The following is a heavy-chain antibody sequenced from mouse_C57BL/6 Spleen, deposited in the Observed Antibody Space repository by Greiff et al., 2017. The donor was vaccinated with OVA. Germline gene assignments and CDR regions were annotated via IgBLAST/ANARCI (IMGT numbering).Heavy chain of an antibody. J-gene: IGHJ2*01. CDR2: ISDGGSYT. D-gene: IGHD1-1*01. CDR3: AREVYGSLYYFDY. V-gene: IGHV5-4*01. Sequence: EVKLVESGGGLVKPGGSLKLSCAASGFTFSSYAMSWVRQTPEKRLEWVATISDGGSYTYYPDNVKGRFTISRDNAKNNLYLQMSHLKSEDTAMYYCAREVYGSLYYFDYWGQGTTLTVSS. CDR1: GFTFSSYA.